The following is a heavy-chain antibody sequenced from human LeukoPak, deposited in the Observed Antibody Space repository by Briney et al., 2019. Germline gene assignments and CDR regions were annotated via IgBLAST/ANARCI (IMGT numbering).Heavy chain of an antibody. CDR2: IIPIFGTA. D-gene: IGHD1-26*01. J-gene: IGHJ5*02. V-gene: IGHV1-69*05. CDR3: ARGRGATPWFDP. CDR1: GGTFSSYA. Sequence: ASVKVSCKASGGTFSSYAISWVRQAPGQGLEWMGRIIPIFGTANYAQKFQGRVTITTDESTSTAYMEPSSLRSEDTAVYYCARGRGATPWFDPWGQGTLVTVSS.